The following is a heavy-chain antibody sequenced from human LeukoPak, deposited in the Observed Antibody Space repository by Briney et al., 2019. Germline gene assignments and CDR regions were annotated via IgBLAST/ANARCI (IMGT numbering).Heavy chain of an antibody. D-gene: IGHD4-17*01. CDR3: AVDRRQGPTVTTFSPFDY. V-gene: IGHV3-69-1*01. J-gene: IGHJ4*02. CDR2: ISKRNTI. Sequence: PGGSLRLSCAASGFTFSNYNMNWVRQAPGKGLEWVSYISKRNTIYYADSVTGRFTISRDNAKSSLYLQMNSLGVEDTAVYYCAVDRRQGPTVTTFSPFDYWGQGTLVSVSS. CDR1: GFTFSNYN.